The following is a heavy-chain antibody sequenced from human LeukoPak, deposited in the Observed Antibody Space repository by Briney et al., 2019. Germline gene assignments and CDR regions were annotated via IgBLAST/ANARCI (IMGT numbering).Heavy chain of an antibody. D-gene: IGHD3-10*01. CDR3: ASLGRLGGSGLQLDY. V-gene: IGHV1-18*01. J-gene: IGHJ4*02. CDR2: ISAYNGNT. CDR1: GYTFTSYG. Sequence: GASVKVSCKASGYTFTSYGISWVRQAPGQGLEWMGWISAYNGNTNYAQKLQGRVTMTTDTSTSTAYMELRSLRSDDTAVYYCASLGRLGGSGLQLDYWGQGTLVTVSS.